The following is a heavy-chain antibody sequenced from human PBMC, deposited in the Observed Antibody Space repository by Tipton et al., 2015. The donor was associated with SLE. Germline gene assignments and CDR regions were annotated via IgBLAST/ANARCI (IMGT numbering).Heavy chain of an antibody. J-gene: IGHJ4*02. Sequence: SLRLSCAASGFTFSSYAMHWVRQAPGKGLEWVAVISYDGSNKYYADSVKGRFTISRDNSKNTLYLQMNSLRAEDTAVYYCAKGGGAVAGTSYFDYWGQGTLDTVSS. V-gene: IGHV3-30*04. D-gene: IGHD6-19*01. CDR1: GFTFSSYA. CDR2: ISYDGSNK. CDR3: AKGGGAVAGTSYFDY.